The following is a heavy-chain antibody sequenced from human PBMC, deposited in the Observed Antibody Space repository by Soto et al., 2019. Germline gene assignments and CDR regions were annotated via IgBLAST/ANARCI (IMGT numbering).Heavy chain of an antibody. CDR2: IYYSGST. Sequence: SETLSLTCTVSGGSISSYYWSWIRQPPGKGLEWIGYIYYSGSTNYNPSLKSRVTISVDTSKNQFSLKLSSVTAADTAVYYCARLLPRGSTPRAWFDPWGQGTLVTVSS. CDR3: ARLLPRGSTPRAWFDP. V-gene: IGHV4-59*01. J-gene: IGHJ5*02. D-gene: IGHD5-12*01. CDR1: GGSISSYY.